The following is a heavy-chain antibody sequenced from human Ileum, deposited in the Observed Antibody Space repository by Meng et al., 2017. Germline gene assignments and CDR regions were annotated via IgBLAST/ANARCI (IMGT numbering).Heavy chain of an antibody. CDR3: AREAHLAAFRH. D-gene: IGHD6-25*01. V-gene: IGHV6-1*01. Sequence: VHLQQAGPVVVKPSQTLSITCAMLGDSLSNNSATWHWVRQSPSRCLEWMGRTYYRSKWYNDNELSVNSRITVNPDTSKTQISLPLNSVTPDETAIYSCAREAHLAAFRHWGQGTLVTVSS. J-gene: IGHJ4*02. CDR1: GDSLSNNSAT. CDR2: TYYRSKWYN.